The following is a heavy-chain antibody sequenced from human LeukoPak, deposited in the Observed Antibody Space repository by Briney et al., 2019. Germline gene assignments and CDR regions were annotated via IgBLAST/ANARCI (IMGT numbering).Heavy chain of an antibody. CDR3: AKVGNTMIGGF. D-gene: IGHD3-10*02. CDR2: IQYSGNNK. J-gene: IGHJ6*04. V-gene: IGHV3-30*02. Sequence: GGSLRLSCAASGFTFINYGMHWVRQAPGKGLEWVEFIQYSGNNKYYADSVKGRFTISRDNSKNSLYLQMNSLRAEDTAVYYCAKVGNTMIGGFWGKGTTVTISS. CDR1: GFTFINYG.